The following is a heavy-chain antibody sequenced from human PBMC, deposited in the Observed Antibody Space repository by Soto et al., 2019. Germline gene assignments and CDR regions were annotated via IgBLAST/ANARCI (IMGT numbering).Heavy chain of an antibody. CDR1: GYTVTGYD. J-gene: IGHJ4*02. CDR3: ARGGHVVVVTAAFDY. Sequence: GASVKVSCKASGYTVTGYDIHWVRQATGQGLEWMGTMNPNSGHTTYAQKFLGRVTMTRDTSTSTLYMELTSLRSEDTAVYFCARGGHVVVVTAAFDYWGQGTLVTVSS. D-gene: IGHD2-21*02. V-gene: IGHV1-46*03. CDR2: MNPNSGHT.